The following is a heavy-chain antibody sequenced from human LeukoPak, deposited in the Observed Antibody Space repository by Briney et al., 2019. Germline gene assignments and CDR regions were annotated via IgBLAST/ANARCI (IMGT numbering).Heavy chain of an antibody. Sequence: GRSLRLSCAASGFTFGNYGMHWVRQAPGKGPEWVAIVSRDGRSKYYADSVKGRFTTSRDNSKNMLDLQMNSLRAEDTAVYHCVKGDSSYYFDNWGQGTLVTVSS. V-gene: IGHV3-30*18. CDR2: VSRDGRSK. D-gene: IGHD2-21*01. CDR3: VKGDSSYYFDN. J-gene: IGHJ4*02. CDR1: GFTFGNYG.